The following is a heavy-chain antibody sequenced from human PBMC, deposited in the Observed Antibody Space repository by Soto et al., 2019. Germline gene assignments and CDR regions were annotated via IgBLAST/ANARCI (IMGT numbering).Heavy chain of an antibody. CDR2: MNPGSGKT. CDR1: GYTFINYD. D-gene: IGHD3-3*02. CDR3: ARMASSGALNWFDP. Sequence: ASVKVSCKASGYTFINYDISWVRQATGQGLEWMGWMNPGSGKTGYANKFQGRVTMTRDASTSTAHLELSSLTSEDTAVYYCARMASSGALNWFDPWGQGTLVTVSS. J-gene: IGHJ5*02. V-gene: IGHV1-8*02.